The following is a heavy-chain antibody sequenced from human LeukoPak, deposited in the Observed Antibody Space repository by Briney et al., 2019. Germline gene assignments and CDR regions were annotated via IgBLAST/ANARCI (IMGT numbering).Heavy chain of an antibody. V-gene: IGHV3-23*01. CDR3: AKIRDYYYYYMDV. CDR2: ISGSGGST. J-gene: IGHJ6*03. Sequence: GGSLRLSCAASGFTFSSYWMHWVRQAPGKGLEWVSAISGSGGSTYYADSVKGRFTISRDNSKNTLYLQMNSLRAEDTAVYYCAKIRDYYYYYMDVWGKGTTVTISS. CDR1: GFTFSSYW. D-gene: IGHD3-3*02.